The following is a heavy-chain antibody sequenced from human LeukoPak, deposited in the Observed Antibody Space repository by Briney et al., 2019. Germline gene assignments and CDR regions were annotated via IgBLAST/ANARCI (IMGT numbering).Heavy chain of an antibody. D-gene: IGHD1-14*01. V-gene: IGHV1-69*04. CDR1: EGSFSSYA. CDR3: ARSQGAPERGDY. CDR2: IIPILGIA. J-gene: IGHJ4*02. Sequence: SVKVSCKASEGSFSSYAISWVRQAPGQGLEWMGRIIPILGIANYAQKFQGRVTITADKSTSTAYMELSSLRSEDTAVYYCARSQGAPERGDYWGQGALVTVSS.